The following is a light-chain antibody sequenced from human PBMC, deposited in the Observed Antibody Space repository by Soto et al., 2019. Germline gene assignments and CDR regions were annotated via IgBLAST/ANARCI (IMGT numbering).Light chain of an antibody. CDR3: QQYGSSPPNT. V-gene: IGKV3-20*01. J-gene: IGKJ5*01. CDR2: GAS. CDR1: QSVSSSY. Sequence: EIVLTQSPGTLSLSPGERATLSCRASQSVSSSYLAWYQQKPGQAPGLLIYGASSRATGIPDRFSGSGSGTDFTLTISRLEPEDFAVYYCQQYGSSPPNTFGQGTRLETK.